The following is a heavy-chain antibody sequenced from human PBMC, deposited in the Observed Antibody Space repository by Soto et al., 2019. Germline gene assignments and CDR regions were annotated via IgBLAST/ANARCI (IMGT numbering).Heavy chain of an antibody. CDR2: IYPGDSDT. CDR3: ARPAFTGTKDY. CDR1: GYTLTELS. J-gene: IGHJ4*02. Sequence: KVSCKVSGYTLTELSMHWVRQMPGKGLEWMGIIYPGDSDTRYSPSFQGQVTISADKSISTAYLQWSSLKASDTAMYYCARPAFTGTKDYWGQGTLVTVSS. V-gene: IGHV5-51*01. D-gene: IGHD1-7*01.